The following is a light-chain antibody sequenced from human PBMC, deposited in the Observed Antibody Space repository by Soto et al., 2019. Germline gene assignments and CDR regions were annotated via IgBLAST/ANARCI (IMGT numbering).Light chain of an antibody. CDR1: QSISRW. Sequence: DIQMTQSPPTRSASVGDRVTITCRASQSISRWLAWYHQKPGKAPKLLIYKASSLESGVPSRFSGSGSGTEFTLTISSLQPDDFATYYCQQYNSYSPYTFGQGTKLEIK. J-gene: IGKJ2*01. V-gene: IGKV1-5*03. CDR2: KAS. CDR3: QQYNSYSPYT.